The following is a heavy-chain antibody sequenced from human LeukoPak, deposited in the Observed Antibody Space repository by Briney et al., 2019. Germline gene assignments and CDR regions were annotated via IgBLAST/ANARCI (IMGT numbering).Heavy chain of an antibody. CDR1: GGSISSSNW. V-gene: IGHV4-4*02. CDR3: ARSLAEFYGDYVDY. J-gene: IGHJ4*02. Sequence: SGTLSLTCAVSGGSISSSNWWSWVRQPPAKGLEWIGEIYHSGSTNYNPSLKSRVTISVDRSKNQFSLKLSSVTAADTAVYYCARSLAEFYGDYVDYWGQGTLVTVSS. CDR2: IYHSGST. D-gene: IGHD4-17*01.